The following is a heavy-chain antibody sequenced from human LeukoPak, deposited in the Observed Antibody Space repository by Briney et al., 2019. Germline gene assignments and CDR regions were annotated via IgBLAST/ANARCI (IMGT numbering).Heavy chain of an antibody. CDR1: GYTFTGYY. D-gene: IGHD6-13*01. Sequence: ASVKVSCKASGYTFTGYYMHWVRQAPGQELEWMGWLSPNSGDIKFPQKFQGRVTMTRDTSISTAYMELSRLRSDATAVYYCARATDISSWYLAYWGQGTLVTVSS. V-gene: IGHV1-2*02. CDR2: LSPNSGDI. CDR3: ARATDISSWYLAY. J-gene: IGHJ4*02.